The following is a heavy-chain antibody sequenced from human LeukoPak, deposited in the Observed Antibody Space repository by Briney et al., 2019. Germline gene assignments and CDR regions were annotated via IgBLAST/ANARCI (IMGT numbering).Heavy chain of an antibody. CDR2: IYTSGST. D-gene: IGHD1-26*01. V-gene: IGHV4-4*07. J-gene: IGHJ4*02. Sequence: SETLSLTCAVYGGSFSGYYWSWIRQPAGKGLEWIGRIYTSGSTNYNPSLKSRVTIAVDTSKNQFSLRLSSVTAADTAVYYCARELGGSYVGFDYWGQGTLVTVSS. CDR1: GGSFSGYY. CDR3: ARELGGSYVGFDY.